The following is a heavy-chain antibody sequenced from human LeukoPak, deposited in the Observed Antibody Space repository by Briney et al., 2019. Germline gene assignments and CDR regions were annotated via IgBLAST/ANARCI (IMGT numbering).Heavy chain of an antibody. J-gene: IGHJ5*02. CDR3: AKGPYGSGSNWFDP. D-gene: IGHD3-10*01. Sequence: GGSLRLSCAASGFTFSNYGMHWVRQAPGKGLEWVAVISYDGSNKYCADSVKGRFTISRDTSKNTLYLQMSSLRAEDTAVYYCAKGPYGSGSNWFDPWGQGTLVTVSS. V-gene: IGHV3-30*18. CDR1: GFTFSNYG. CDR2: ISYDGSNK.